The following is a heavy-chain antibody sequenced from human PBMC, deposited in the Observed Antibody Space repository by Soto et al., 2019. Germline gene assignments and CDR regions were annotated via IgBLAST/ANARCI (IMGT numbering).Heavy chain of an antibody. V-gene: IGHV3-30*03. CDR3: VADYVATDTFDI. CDR2: ISYDGSNK. CDR1: GFTFTSYG. D-gene: IGHD3-10*02. J-gene: IGHJ3*02. Sequence: QVQLVESGGGVVQPVRSLRLSCAASGFTFTSYGMHWVRQAPGKGLEWVAVISYDGSNKYYADSVKGRFTISRDNSKNTLYLQMNSLRAEDTAVYYCVADYVATDTFDIWGQGTMVTVSS.